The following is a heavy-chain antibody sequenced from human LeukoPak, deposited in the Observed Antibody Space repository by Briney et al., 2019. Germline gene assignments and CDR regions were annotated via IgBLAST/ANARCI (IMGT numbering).Heavy chain of an antibody. D-gene: IGHD3-22*01. CDR1: GGSISSYY. CDR3: ARFCNYYDSSGYYYGFDP. CDR2: IYYSGST. J-gene: IGHJ5*02. Sequence: PSETLSLTCSVSGGSISSYYWTWIRQSPGKGLEWIGYIYYSGSTNYNPSLKSRVTISVDTSKNQFSLKLTSVTAADTAVYYCARFCNYYDSSGYYYGFDPWGQGTLVTVSS. V-gene: IGHV4-59*01.